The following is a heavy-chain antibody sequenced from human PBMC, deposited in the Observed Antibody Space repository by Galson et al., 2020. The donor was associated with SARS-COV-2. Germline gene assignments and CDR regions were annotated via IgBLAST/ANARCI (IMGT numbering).Heavy chain of an antibody. D-gene: IGHD1-26*01. J-gene: IGHJ3*02. CDR1: GFTFSSYA. CDR3: AKEEKNREADAFDI. CDR2: ISSNGART. V-gene: IGHV3-23*01. Sequence: GGSLRLSCAASGFTFSSYAMSWVRQAPGKGLEWVSAISSNGARTHYAYSVKGRFTISRDNSKSTLYLQMTSLRAEDTALYYCAKEEKNREADAFDIWGQGTMVTVSS.